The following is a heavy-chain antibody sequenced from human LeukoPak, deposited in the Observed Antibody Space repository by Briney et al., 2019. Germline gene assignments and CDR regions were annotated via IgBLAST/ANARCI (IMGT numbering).Heavy chain of an antibody. D-gene: IGHD1-26*01. V-gene: IGHV1-2*02. Sequence: ASVKVSCKASGYTFTGYYMHWVRQAPGQGLEWMGWINPNSGGTNYAQKFQERVTITRDMSTSTAYLELSSLRSEDTAVYYCAADRRIVGATNDAFDIWGQGTMVTVSS. CDR3: AADRRIVGATNDAFDI. CDR2: INPNSGGT. CDR1: GYTFTGYY. J-gene: IGHJ3*02.